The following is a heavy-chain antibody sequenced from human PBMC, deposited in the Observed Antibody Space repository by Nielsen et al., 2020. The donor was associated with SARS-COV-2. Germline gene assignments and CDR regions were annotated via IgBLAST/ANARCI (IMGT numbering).Heavy chain of an antibody. D-gene: IGHD2-2*01. V-gene: IGHV3-11*05. Sequence: GGSLRLSCAASGFTFSDYYMSWIRQAPGKGLEWVSYISSSSSYTNYADSVKGRFTISRDNAKNTMYVQMDSLRAEDTAVYYCAKGSSAVRPYYFDCWGQGTLVTVSS. CDR3: AKGSSAVRPYYFDC. CDR1: GFTFSDYY. J-gene: IGHJ4*02. CDR2: ISSSSSYT.